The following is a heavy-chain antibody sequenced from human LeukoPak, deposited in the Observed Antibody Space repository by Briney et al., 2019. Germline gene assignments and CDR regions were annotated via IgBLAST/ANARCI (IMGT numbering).Heavy chain of an antibody. D-gene: IGHD1-1*01. J-gene: IGHJ6*04. CDR1: GYTFTSYD. CDR3: ARALAGTAELDV. CDR2: MNPNNGNT. V-gene: IGHV1-8*01. Sequence: GASVKVSCKASGYTFTSYDIHWVRQATGQGLEWMGRMNPNNGNTGDAQKFQGRVTMTRDPSISTAYMELSSLSSEDTGVYSCARALAGTAELDVWGKGTTVTVSS.